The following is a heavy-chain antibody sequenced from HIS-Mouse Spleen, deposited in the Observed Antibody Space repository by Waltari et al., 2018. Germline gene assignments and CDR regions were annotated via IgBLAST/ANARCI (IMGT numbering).Heavy chain of an antibody. CDR2: IIPIFGTA. V-gene: IGHV1-69*01. CDR3: ARDRGGSYYFDY. CDR1: GGTFSSYA. D-gene: IGHD1-26*01. J-gene: IGHJ4*02. Sequence: QVQLVQSGAEVKKPGSSVKVSCKASGGTFSSYAISWVRQAPGQGLEWSGGIIPIFGTASYAQKFQGRVTITADESTSTAYMGLSSLRSEDMAVYYCARDRGGSYYFDYWGQGTLVTVSS.